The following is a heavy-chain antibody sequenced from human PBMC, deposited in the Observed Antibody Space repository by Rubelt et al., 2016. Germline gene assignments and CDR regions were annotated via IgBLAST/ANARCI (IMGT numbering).Heavy chain of an antibody. D-gene: IGHD3-10*01. Sequence: GYIYYSGSTNYNPSLKSRVTISVDTSKNQFSLKLSSVTAADTAVYYCARGTHYGSGSYYIGWVRRVIYFDYWGQGTLVTVSS. V-gene: IGHV4-59*12. CDR2: IYYSGST. CDR3: ARGTHYGSGSYYIGWVRRVIYFDY. J-gene: IGHJ4*02.